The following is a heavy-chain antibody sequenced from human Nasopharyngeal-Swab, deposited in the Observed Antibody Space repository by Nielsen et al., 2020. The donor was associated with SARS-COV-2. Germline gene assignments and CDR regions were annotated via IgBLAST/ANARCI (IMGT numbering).Heavy chain of an antibody. J-gene: IGHJ4*02. CDR1: GFTFSSYG. CDR3: AKDLMGIAAAGPLSDY. Sequence: GESLKISCAASGFTFSSYGMHWVRQAPGKGLEWVAVISYDGSNKYYADSVKGRFTISRDNSKNTLYLQMNSLRAEDTAVYYCAKDLMGIAAAGPLSDYWGQGTLVIVSS. V-gene: IGHV3-30*18. D-gene: IGHD6-13*01. CDR2: ISYDGSNK.